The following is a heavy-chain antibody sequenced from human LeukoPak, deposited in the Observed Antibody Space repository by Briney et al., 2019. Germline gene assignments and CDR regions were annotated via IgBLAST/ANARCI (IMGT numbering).Heavy chain of an antibody. D-gene: IGHD5-12*01. V-gene: IGHV1-18*01. CDR1: SYTFTSHG. CDR3: ARVRGIVATSDFDY. Sequence: WASVKVSCKASSYTFTSHGISWVRQAPGQGLEWMGWISAYNGNTNYAQKLQGRVTMTTDTSTSTAYMELRSLRSDDTAVYYCARVRGIVATSDFDYWGQGTLVTVSS. J-gene: IGHJ4*02. CDR2: ISAYNGNT.